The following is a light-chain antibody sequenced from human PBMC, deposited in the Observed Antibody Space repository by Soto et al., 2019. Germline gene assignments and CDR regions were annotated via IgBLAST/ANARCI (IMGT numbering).Light chain of an antibody. J-gene: IGLJ2*01. CDR1: SFNIGNNA. Sequence: QSVMTQPPSASGTPGQRVTISCSGSSFNIGNNAVNWYQQLPGTAPKLLLFSNDQRPSGVPDRFSGSKSGTSASLAISGLQSEDEADYYCTAWDDSLNGLIFGGGTQLTVL. V-gene: IGLV1-44*01. CDR3: TAWDDSLNGLI. CDR2: SND.